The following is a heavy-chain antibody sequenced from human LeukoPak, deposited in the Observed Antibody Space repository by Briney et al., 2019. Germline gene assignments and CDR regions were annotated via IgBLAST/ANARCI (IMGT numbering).Heavy chain of an antibody. CDR3: AKDAGGGYSSGWYFDDY. Sequence: PGGSLRLSCAASGITFSSYWMSWVRQAPGKGLEWVSAISGSGGSTYYADSVKGRFTISRDNSKNTLYLQMNSLRAEDTAVYYCAKDAGGGYSSGWYFDDYWGQGTLVTLSS. CDR2: ISGSGGST. D-gene: IGHD6-19*01. J-gene: IGHJ4*02. V-gene: IGHV3-23*01. CDR1: GITFSSYW.